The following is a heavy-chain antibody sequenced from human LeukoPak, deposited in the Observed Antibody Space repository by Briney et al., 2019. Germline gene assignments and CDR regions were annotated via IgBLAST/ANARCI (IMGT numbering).Heavy chain of an antibody. CDR3: AKGRPSSYGYEPWFDP. Sequence: PGGSLRLSCAASGFTFSNYVMSWVRQSPGKGLEWVSVISGSGGATYYADSVKGRFTISRDNSKNTLYLQMNSLRAEDTGTYHCAKGRPSSYGYEPWFDPWGQGTLVTVSS. CDR1: GFTFSNYV. J-gene: IGHJ5*02. D-gene: IGHD5-18*01. CDR2: ISGSGGAT. V-gene: IGHV3-23*01.